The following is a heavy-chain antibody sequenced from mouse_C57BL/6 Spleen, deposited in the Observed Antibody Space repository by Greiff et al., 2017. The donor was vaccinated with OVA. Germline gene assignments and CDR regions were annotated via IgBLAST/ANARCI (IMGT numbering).Heavy chain of an antibody. V-gene: IGHV1-52*01. CDR3: ARSPHCDY. CDR2: IYPSDSET. CDR1: GYNFHNYW. J-gene: IGHJ2*01. Sequence: QVQLQQPGAELVRPGASVKLSCKASGYNFHNYWMHWVKPRTIQGLEWIGKIYPSDSETPYNQKFKDKATLTVDKSSSTAYMQLSSLTFEDSAVYYCARSPHCDYWGQGTTLTVSS.